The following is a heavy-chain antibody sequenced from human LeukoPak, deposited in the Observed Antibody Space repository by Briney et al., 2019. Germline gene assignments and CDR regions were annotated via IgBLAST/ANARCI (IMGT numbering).Heavy chain of an antibody. CDR3: ARGLDGYCFDY. CDR1: GFTVSTNY. J-gene: IGHJ4*02. D-gene: IGHD5-24*01. Sequence: PGRSLRLSCAASGFTVSTNYMSWVRQAPGKGLEWVSVIYSVGSTYFADSVKGRFTISRDNSKNTLFLQMNSLRAEDTAVYYCARGLDGYCFDYWGQGTLVTVSS. V-gene: IGHV3-66*01. CDR2: IYSVGST.